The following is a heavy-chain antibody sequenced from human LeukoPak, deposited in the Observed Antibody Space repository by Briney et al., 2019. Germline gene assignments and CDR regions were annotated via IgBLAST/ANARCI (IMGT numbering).Heavy chain of an antibody. J-gene: IGHJ4*02. V-gene: IGHV4-30-4*01. CDR3: ARDNDYRFDY. CDR1: GGSITSGEHY. CDR2: VAYTGST. D-gene: IGHD4-11*01. Sequence: PSQTLSLTCTVSGGSITSGEHYCSWIRQPPGKGLEWIGYVAYTGSTNYNPSLSSRVTMSVDTSKNQFSLKLSSVTAADTAVYYCARDNDYRFDYWGQGTLVTVSS.